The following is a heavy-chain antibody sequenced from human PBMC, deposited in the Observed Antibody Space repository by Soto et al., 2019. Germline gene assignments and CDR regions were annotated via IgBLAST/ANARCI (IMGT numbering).Heavy chain of an antibody. D-gene: IGHD2-15*01. V-gene: IGHV3-33*01. CDR3: ARAPIVVVVAANPYFFYYGIDV. CDR2: IRYDGRNK. CDR1: GFTYSRYG. Sequence: PGGSLRLCCAASGFTYSRYGMQWVRQAPSKGLRWVEVIRYDGRNKYYADSEKCRFTISRENSKNTLFLQMNSLRAEDTVVSYCARAPIVVVVAANPYFFYYGIDVWGQGTRGAVS. J-gene: IGHJ6*02.